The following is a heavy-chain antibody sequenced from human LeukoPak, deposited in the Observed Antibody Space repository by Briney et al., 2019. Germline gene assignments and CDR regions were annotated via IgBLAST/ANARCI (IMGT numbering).Heavy chain of an antibody. CDR3: AAGTAADY. J-gene: IGHJ4*02. CDR1: GFIFSRYW. Sequence: GGSLRLSCAASGFIFSRYWMHWVRQAPGKELVWVSRINNDGSITNSADSVKGRFTISRDNAQNALFLQMNSLRVEDTAVYYCAAGTAADYWGQGTLVTVSS. CDR2: INNDGSIT. V-gene: IGHV3-74*01. D-gene: IGHD6-13*01.